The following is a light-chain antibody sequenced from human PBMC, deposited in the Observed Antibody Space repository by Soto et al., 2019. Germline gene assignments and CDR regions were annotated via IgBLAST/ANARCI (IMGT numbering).Light chain of an antibody. CDR3: MQGISWPPT. Sequence: DVVMTQSPLSLPVTLGQPASISCRSSHSLVYTDGNTYLNWFQQRPGQSPRRLIYKVSNRDSGVPDRFSGSESGTDFTLKISRVEADDVGIYYCMQGISWPPTFGGGTKVEIK. J-gene: IGKJ4*01. CDR1: HSLVYTDGNTY. CDR2: KVS. V-gene: IGKV2-30*01.